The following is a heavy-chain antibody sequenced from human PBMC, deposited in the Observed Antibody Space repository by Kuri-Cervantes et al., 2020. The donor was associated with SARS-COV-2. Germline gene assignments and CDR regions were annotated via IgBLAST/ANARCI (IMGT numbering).Heavy chain of an antibody. CDR2: INSDGSST. CDR1: GFTFSSYW. V-gene: IGHV3-74*01. J-gene: IGHJ4*02. Sequence: GESLKISCAASGFTFSSYWMHWVRQAPGKGLVWVSRINSDGSSTSYADSVKGRFTISRDNAKNTLYLQMNSLRDEDTAVYYCAREYSGYDGVDYWGQGPLVPVSS. CDR3: AREYSGYDGVDY. D-gene: IGHD5-12*01.